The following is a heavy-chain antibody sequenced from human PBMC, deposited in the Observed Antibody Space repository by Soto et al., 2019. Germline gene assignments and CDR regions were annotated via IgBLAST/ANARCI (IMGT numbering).Heavy chain of an antibody. D-gene: IGHD3-3*01. CDR2: ISAYNGNT. CDR3: AGGRFSLSTFFGVVIIRYYYYYRDV. V-gene: IGHV1-18*01. J-gene: IGHJ6*03. CDR1: GYTFTSYG. Sequence: GASVKVSCKASGYTFTSYGISWVRQAPGQGLEWMGWISAYNGNTNYAQKLQGRVTMTTDTSTSTAYMELRSLRSDDTAVYYCAGGRFSLSTFFGVVIIRYYYYYRDVGGKGTTVPVSS.